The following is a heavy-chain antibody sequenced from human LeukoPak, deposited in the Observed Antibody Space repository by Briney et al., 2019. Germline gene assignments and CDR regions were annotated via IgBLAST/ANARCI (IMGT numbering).Heavy chain of an antibody. D-gene: IGHD3-10*01. V-gene: IGHV3-7*01. Sequence: GGSLRLSCAASRFSFTTYWMSWVRQAQGKGLEWVANINQDGTEKYYVDSVKGRFTISRDNGKNSLYLQMNSPRVEDTAVYYCAKLAKYFYGAETFYFFEHWGQGTPVTASS. CDR3: AKLAKYFYGAETFYFFEH. CDR2: INQDGTEK. J-gene: IGHJ4*02. CDR1: RFSFTTYW.